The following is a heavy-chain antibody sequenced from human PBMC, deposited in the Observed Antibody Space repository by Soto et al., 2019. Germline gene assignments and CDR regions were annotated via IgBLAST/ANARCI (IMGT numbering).Heavy chain of an antibody. D-gene: IGHD1-1*01. Sequence: FTSYYMHWVRQAPGQGLEWMGIINHSGSTNYNPSLKSRVTISVDTSKNQFSLKLSSVTAADTAVYYCARGITTGTTVSWFDPWGQGTLVTVSS. V-gene: IGHV4-34*01. CDR2: INHSGST. J-gene: IGHJ5*02. CDR3: ARGITTGTTVSWFDP. CDR1: FTSYY.